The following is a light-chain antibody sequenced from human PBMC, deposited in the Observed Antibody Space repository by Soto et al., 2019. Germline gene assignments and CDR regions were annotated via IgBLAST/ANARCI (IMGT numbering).Light chain of an antibody. V-gene: IGLV2-14*01. CDR1: SSDIGRYKF. CDR2: EGT. CDR3: SSSTNTNTLVI. J-gene: IGLJ2*01. Sequence: QPVLTQPPSTSGTPGQRVTISCTETSSDIGRYKFVSWFQQHPGKAPKLMIFEGTNRPSGVSNRFSGSKSGNTASLTISGLQAEDEAIYFCSSSTNTNTLVIFGGGTKLTVL.